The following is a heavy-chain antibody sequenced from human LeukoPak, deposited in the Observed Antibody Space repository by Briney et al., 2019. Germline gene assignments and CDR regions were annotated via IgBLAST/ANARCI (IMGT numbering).Heavy chain of an antibody. CDR1: GGSFSGYY. V-gene: IGHV4-34*01. CDR3: ARGRGYCSGGSCYRGRYYMDV. D-gene: IGHD2-15*01. J-gene: IGHJ6*03. Sequence: PSETLCLTCAVYGGSFSGYYWSWIRQPPGKGLEWIGEINHSGSTNYNPSLKSRVTISVDTSKNQFSLKLSSVTAADTAVYYCARGRGYCSGGSCYRGRYYMDVWGKGTTVTVSS. CDR2: INHSGST.